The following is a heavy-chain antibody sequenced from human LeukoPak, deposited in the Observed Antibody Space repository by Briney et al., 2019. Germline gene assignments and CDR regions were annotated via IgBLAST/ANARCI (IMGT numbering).Heavy chain of an antibody. V-gene: IGHV3-11*04. CDR3: ARNTRLLRFLYAFDI. Sequence: GGSLRLSCAASGFTFSDYYMSWIRQAPGKGLEWVSYISSSGSTIYYADSVKGRFTISRDNAKNSLYLQMNSLRAEDTAVYYCARNTRLLRFLYAFDIWGQGTMVTVSS. CDR2: ISSSGSTI. J-gene: IGHJ3*02. CDR1: GFTFSDYY. D-gene: IGHD3-3*01.